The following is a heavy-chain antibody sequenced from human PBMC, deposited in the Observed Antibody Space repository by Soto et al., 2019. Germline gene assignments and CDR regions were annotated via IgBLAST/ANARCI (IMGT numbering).Heavy chain of an antibody. J-gene: IGHJ4*02. CDR3: TRGTRVSSIGTGAY. Sequence: GGSLRLSCEASGFIFKMYYLHWVRQTPGKGPVWVARINDEGNNATYADSVKGRFTISRDNAKNTLYLQMDGLRVDDTGLYYCTRGTRVSSIGTGAYWGQGSLVTVS. D-gene: IGHD1-26*01. V-gene: IGHV3-74*01. CDR1: GFIFKMYY. CDR2: INDEGNNA.